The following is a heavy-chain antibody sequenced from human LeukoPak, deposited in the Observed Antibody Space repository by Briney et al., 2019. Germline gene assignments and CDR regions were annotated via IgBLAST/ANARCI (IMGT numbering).Heavy chain of an antibody. CDR1: GGAFSSYA. CDR2: IIPIFGTA. V-gene: IGHV1-69*13. D-gene: IGHD2-15*01. J-gene: IGHJ4*02. CDR3: ARGYCSGGSCPFDY. Sequence: SVKVSCKASGGAFSSYAISWVRQAPGQGLEWMGGIIPIFGTANYAQKFQGRVTITADESTSTAYMELSSLRSEDTAVYYCARGYCSGGSCPFDYWGQGTLVTVSS.